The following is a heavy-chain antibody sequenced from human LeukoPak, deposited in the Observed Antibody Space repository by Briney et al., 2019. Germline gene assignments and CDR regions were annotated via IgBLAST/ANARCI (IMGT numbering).Heavy chain of an antibody. D-gene: IGHD3-22*01. CDR3: ARDLYSSGYHDAFDI. Sequence: SETLSLTCAVYGGSFSDYYWSWIRQPPGKGLEWIGEINHSGSTNYNPSLKSRVTISVDTSKNHFSLKPSSVTAADTAVYYCARDLYSSGYHDAFDIWGQGTMVTVSS. J-gene: IGHJ3*02. CDR2: INHSGST. V-gene: IGHV4-34*01. CDR1: GGSFSDYY.